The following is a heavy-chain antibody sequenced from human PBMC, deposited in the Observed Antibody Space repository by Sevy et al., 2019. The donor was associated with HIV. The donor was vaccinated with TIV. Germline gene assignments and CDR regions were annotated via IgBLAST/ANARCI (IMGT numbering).Heavy chain of an antibody. D-gene: IGHD5-18*01. J-gene: IGHJ4*02. CDR1: GDSVVNDGYY. CDR2: IYFSGTT. V-gene: IGHV4-39*07. CDR3: ARVDTALLLDY. Sequence: SETLSLTCTVAGDSVVNDGYYWGWLRQPPEKGLEWIGSIYFSGTTYYNPSLKSRVTISIDTSKNQFSLKLSSVTAADTAVYYCARVDTALLLDYWGQGTLVTVSS.